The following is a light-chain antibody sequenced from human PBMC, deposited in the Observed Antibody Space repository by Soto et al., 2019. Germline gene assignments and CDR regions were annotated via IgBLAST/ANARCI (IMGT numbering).Light chain of an antibody. V-gene: IGKV3-15*01. CDR3: QQYNNWPPIN. CDR1: QSVSSN. CDR2: GAS. J-gene: IGKJ5*01. Sequence: EIVMTQSPATLSVSPGERATLSCRASQSVSSNLAWYQQKPGQAPRLLIYGASTRATGIPARFSGSGSGTEFTLTISSLQSEDFAVYHCQQYNNWPPINFGQGTRLEL.